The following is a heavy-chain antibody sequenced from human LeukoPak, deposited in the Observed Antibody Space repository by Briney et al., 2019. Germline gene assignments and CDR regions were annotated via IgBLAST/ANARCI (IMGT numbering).Heavy chain of an antibody. CDR3: ARGHPWQHLPESDFDY. CDR1: GGSISSYY. V-gene: IGHV4-59*01. Sequence: SVTLSLTCTVSGGSISSYYWSWIRQPPGKGLEWIGYVYYSGSTNYKSSLKSRVSISVDTSKNQFSLKLSSVTAADTAVYYCARGHPWQHLPESDFDYWGQGTLVTVSS. CDR2: VYYSGST. J-gene: IGHJ4*02.